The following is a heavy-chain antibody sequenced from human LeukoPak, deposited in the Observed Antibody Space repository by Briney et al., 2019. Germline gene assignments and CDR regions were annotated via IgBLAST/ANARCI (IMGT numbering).Heavy chain of an antibody. Sequence: GESLKISCKGSGYRFTSYWIGWVRQMPGKGLEWMGIIYPGDSDTRYSPSFQGQVTISADKSISTAYLQWSSLKASDTAMYYSARPICSSTSCYNNAFDYWGQGTLVTVSS. D-gene: IGHD2-2*02. J-gene: IGHJ4*02. CDR1: GYRFTSYW. CDR3: ARPICSSTSCYNNAFDY. V-gene: IGHV5-51*01. CDR2: IYPGDSDT.